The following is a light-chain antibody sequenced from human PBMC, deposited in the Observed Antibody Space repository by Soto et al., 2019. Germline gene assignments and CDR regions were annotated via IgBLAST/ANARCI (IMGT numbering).Light chain of an antibody. CDR1: QGVSSY. CDR3: KESRKGRPWV. V-gene: IGKV3-11*01. Sequence: TRSRATGSLSPGERATRSCRASQGVSSYLARYHQKPGQAPRLLIYDGSNRATGIKARFSGSGSGTDFSLTAGNLEPDDFPVYHCKESRKGRPWVFGPGTKVDIK. CDR2: DGS. J-gene: IGKJ1*01.